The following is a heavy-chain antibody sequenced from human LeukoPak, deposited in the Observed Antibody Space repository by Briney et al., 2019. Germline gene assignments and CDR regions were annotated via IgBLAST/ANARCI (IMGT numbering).Heavy chain of an antibody. Sequence: ASVKVSCKASGYTFTGYYMRWVRQAPGQGLEWMGRINPNSGGTNYAQKFQGRVTMTRDTSISTAYMELSRLRSDDTAVYYCARSPGPVYFDWLPRVDYFDYWGQGTLVTVSS. CDR1: GYTFTGYY. V-gene: IGHV1-2*06. CDR2: INPNSGGT. D-gene: IGHD3-9*01. J-gene: IGHJ4*02. CDR3: ARSPGPVYFDWLPRVDYFDY.